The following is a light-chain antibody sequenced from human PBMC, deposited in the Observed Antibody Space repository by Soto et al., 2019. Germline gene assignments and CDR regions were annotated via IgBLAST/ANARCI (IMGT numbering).Light chain of an antibody. Sequence: EIVLTQSPGTLSLSPGERATLSCRASQSVSSNNLAWYQQRPGQAPRVVIYGASTRATGIPERFSGSGSGTDFTLTISSLEAEDFAVYYCQQRSNWSRTFGQGTKVDIK. J-gene: IGKJ1*01. CDR3: QQRSNWSRT. CDR1: QSVSSNN. CDR2: GAS. V-gene: IGKV3D-20*02.